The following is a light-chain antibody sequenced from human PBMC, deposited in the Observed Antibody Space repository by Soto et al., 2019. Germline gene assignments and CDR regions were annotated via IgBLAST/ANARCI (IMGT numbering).Light chain of an antibody. V-gene: IGKV3-15*01. CDR1: QSVSSN. Sequence: EIVMTQSPATLSVSPGERATLSCRASQSVSSNLAWYQQKPGQAPRLLIYGASTRATGSPARFSGSGSGAECTITISSLPSEDFAVYYCQQYNNWPPWTVGQGTKVEIK. J-gene: IGKJ1*01. CDR2: GAS. CDR3: QQYNNWPPWT.